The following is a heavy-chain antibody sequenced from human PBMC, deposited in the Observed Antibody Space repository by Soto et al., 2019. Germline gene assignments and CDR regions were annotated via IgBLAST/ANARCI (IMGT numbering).Heavy chain of an antibody. CDR1: GFSFSDHY. J-gene: IGHJ4*02. V-gene: IGHV3-11*01. Sequence: QVQLVESGGGSVKPGGSLRLSCAASGFSFSDHYMSWIRQAPGKGLEWVSYISPGGDNIHYADSVKGRFTISRDNARNSLYLQMNSLRVEDTAVYYCVGETQWYFNYWGQGTLVTVSS. CDR2: ISPGGDNI. CDR3: VGETQWYFNY. D-gene: IGHD2-8*01.